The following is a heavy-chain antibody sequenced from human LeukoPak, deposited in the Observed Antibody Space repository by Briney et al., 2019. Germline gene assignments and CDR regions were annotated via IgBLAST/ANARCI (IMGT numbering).Heavy chain of an antibody. CDR1: GGSISSGDYY. Sequence: PSETLSLTCTVSGGSISSGDYYWSWIRQPPGKGLEWIGYIYYSGSTYYNPSLKSRVTISVDTSKNQFSLKLNSVTAADTAVYYCASRMYYYYGMDVWGQGTTVIVSS. CDR2: IYYSGST. V-gene: IGHV4-30-4*01. CDR3: ASRMYYYYGMDV. J-gene: IGHJ6*02.